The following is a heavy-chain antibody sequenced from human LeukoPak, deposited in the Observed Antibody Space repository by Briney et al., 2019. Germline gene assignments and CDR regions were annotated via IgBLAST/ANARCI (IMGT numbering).Heavy chain of an antibody. D-gene: IGHD5-12*01. CDR3: ARQGDIVTGFDY. CDR1: GFTFSSYG. Sequence: GRSLRLSCAASGFTFSSYGMHWVRQAPGKGLEWVAVIWYDGSNKYYADSVKGRFTISRDNSKNTLYLQMNSLRAEDTAVYYCARQGDIVTGFDYWGQGTLVTVSS. CDR2: IWYDGSNK. V-gene: IGHV3-33*01. J-gene: IGHJ4*02.